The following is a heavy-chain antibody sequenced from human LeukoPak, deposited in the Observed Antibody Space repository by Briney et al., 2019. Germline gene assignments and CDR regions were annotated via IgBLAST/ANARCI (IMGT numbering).Heavy chain of an antibody. CDR1: GGSISSYY. J-gene: IGHJ5*02. V-gene: IGHV4-4*09. D-gene: IGHD3-3*01. CDR3: ARRQKSRNYDFWSGYYTFDP. Sequence: SETLSLTCTVSGGSISSYYWSWIRQPPGKGLEWIGYIYTSGSTNYNPSLKSRVTISVDTSKNQFSLKLSSVTAADTAVYYCARRQKSRNYDFWSGYYTFDPWGQGTLVTVSS. CDR2: IYTSGST.